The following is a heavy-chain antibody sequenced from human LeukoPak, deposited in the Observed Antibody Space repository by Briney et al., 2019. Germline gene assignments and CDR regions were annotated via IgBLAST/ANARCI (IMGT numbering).Heavy chain of an antibody. CDR3: ARERGAWYYDSSGLEYFQH. Sequence: PSETLSLTCTVSGGSISSGSYYWGWIRQPPGKGLEWIGSIYYSGSTYYNPSLKSRVTISVDTSKNQFSLKLSSVTAADTAVYYCARERGAWYYDSSGLEYFQHWGQGTLVTVSS. CDR2: IYYSGST. V-gene: IGHV4-39*07. J-gene: IGHJ1*01. CDR1: GGSISSGSYY. D-gene: IGHD3-22*01.